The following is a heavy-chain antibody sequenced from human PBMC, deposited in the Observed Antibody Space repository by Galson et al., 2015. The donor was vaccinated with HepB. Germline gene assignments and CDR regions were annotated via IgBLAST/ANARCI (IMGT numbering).Heavy chain of an antibody. V-gene: IGHV3-33*01. J-gene: IGHJ3*02. Sequence: SLRLSCAASGFTFSSYGMHWVRQAPGKGLEWVAVIWYDGSNKYYADSVKGRFTISRDNSKNTLYLQMNSLRAEDTAVYYCARAPTYYYDSRGYYQGAFDIWGQGTMVTVSS. CDR3: ARAPTYYYDSRGYYQGAFDI. D-gene: IGHD3-22*01. CDR1: GFTFSSYG. CDR2: IWYDGSNK.